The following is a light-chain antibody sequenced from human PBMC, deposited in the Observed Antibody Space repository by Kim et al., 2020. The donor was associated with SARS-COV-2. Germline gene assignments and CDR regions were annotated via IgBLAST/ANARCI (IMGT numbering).Light chain of an antibody. J-gene: IGKJ5*01. CDR3: QQSYSTPHIT. V-gene: IGKV1-39*01. Sequence: SVGDRDTITCRASQSIGDYLNWYQHRPGKAPKLLIHAASSLQSDVPSRFSGSGSGTDFTLTISGLQPEDFTTYFCQQSYSTPHITFGPGTRLEIK. CDR1: QSIGDY. CDR2: AAS.